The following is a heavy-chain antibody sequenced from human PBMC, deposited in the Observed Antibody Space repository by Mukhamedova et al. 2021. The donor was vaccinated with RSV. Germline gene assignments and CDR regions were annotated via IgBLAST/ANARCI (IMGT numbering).Heavy chain of an antibody. CDR3: ARGRIDSSGYYSLYWYFDL. V-gene: IGHV4-34*01. CDR2: INHSGST. Sequence: IGEINHSGSTNYNPSLKSRVTISVDTSKNQFSLKLSSVTAADTAVYYCARGRIDSSGYYSLYWYFDLWGRGTLVTVSS. J-gene: IGHJ2*01. D-gene: IGHD3-22*01.